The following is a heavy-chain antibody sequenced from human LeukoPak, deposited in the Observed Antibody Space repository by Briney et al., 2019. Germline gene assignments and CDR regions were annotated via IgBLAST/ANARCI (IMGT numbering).Heavy chain of an antibody. J-gene: IGHJ4*02. Sequence: ASVKVSCKASGYTFTSYDINWVRQAPGQGLEWMGWINPNSGGTNYAQKFQGRVTMTRDTSISTAYMELSRLRSDDTAVYYCARDQYSGYAFDYWGQGTLVTVSS. D-gene: IGHD5-12*01. V-gene: IGHV1-2*02. CDR2: INPNSGGT. CDR1: GYTFTSYD. CDR3: ARDQYSGYAFDY.